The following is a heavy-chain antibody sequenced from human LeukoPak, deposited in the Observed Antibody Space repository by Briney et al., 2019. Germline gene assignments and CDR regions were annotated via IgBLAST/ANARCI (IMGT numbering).Heavy chain of an antibody. V-gene: IGHV3-74*01. D-gene: IGHD3-10*01. J-gene: IGHJ5*02. CDR3: ARGRGPYGWFDP. CDR2: INSDGSNT. Sequence: GGSLRLSCAASELTSSTSWMSWVRQAPGKGLVWVSRINSDGSNTNYADSVKGRSTISRDNAKNTVYLQMNSLRAEDTAVYYCARGRGPYGWFDPWGQGTLVTVSS. CDR1: ELTSSTSW.